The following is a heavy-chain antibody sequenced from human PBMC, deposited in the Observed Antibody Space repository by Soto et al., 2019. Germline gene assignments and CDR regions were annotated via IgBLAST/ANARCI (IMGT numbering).Heavy chain of an antibody. CDR1: GFTFSDYY. J-gene: IGHJ4*02. CDR3: ARVLYIVLVPAASDY. Sequence: PGGSLRLSCAASGFTFSDYYMSWIRQAPGKGLEWVSYISSSGSTIYYADSVKGRFTISRDNAKNSLYLQMNSLRAEDTAVYYCARVLYIVLVPAASDYWGQGTLVTVSS. CDR2: ISSSGSTI. V-gene: IGHV3-11*01. D-gene: IGHD2-2*01.